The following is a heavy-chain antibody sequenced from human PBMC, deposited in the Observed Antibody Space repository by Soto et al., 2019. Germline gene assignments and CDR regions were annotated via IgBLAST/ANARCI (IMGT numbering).Heavy chain of an antibody. CDR3: ARDRIAAAAVNCFDP. J-gene: IGHJ5*02. V-gene: IGHV1-18*01. Sequence: ASVKVSCKASGYTFTSYGISWVRQAPGQGREWMGWISAYNGNTNYAQKLQGRVTMTTDTSTSTAYMELRSLRSDDTAVYYFARDRIAAAAVNCFDPWGQGTLVTVSS. CDR2: ISAYNGNT. CDR1: GYTFTSYG. D-gene: IGHD6-13*01.